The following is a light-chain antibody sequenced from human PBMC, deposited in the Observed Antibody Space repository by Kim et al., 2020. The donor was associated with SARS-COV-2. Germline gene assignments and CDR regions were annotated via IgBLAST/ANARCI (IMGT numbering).Light chain of an antibody. Sequence: QSALTQPRSVSGSPGQSVTISCTGTSSDVGGYNYVSWYQQHPGKAPKLMIYDVSKRPSGVPDRFSGSKSGNTASLTISGLQAEDEADYYCCSYAGIYTSPVFGGGTQLTVL. CDR2: DVS. J-gene: IGLJ3*02. CDR1: SSDVGGYNY. CDR3: CSYAGIYTSPV. V-gene: IGLV2-11*01.